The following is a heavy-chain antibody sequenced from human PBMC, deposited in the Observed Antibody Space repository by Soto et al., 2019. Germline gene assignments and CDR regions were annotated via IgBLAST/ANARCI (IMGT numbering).Heavy chain of an antibody. CDR2: IDSDESNT. CDR1: GFTFTSHW. CDR3: ARSLGSKNAFDI. J-gene: IGHJ3*02. Sequence: GGSLRLSCAASGFTFTSHWMHWFRQAPGKGLVWVSRIDSDESNTNYADSVKGRFTISRDNVKNTLYLQMNSLRAEDTAIYYCARSLGSKNAFDIWGPGTKVTVSS. V-gene: IGHV3-74*01. D-gene: IGHD3-16*01.